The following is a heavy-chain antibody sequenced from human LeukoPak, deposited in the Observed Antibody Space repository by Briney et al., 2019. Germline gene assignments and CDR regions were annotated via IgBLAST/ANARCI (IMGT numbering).Heavy chain of an antibody. CDR3: ARDLGLYDSSGYSPVPGY. V-gene: IGHV1-18*01. D-gene: IGHD3-22*01. Sequence: AASVKVSCKASGYTFTSYGISWVRQAPGQGLEWMGWISAYNGNTNYAQKLQGRVTMTTDTSTSTAYMELRSLRSDDTAVYYCARDLGLYDSSGYSPVPGYWGQGTLVTVSS. CDR2: ISAYNGNT. J-gene: IGHJ4*02. CDR1: GYTFTSYG.